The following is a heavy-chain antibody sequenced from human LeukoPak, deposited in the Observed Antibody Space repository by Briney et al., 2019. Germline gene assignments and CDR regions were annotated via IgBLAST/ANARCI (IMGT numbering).Heavy chain of an antibody. CDR2: IIPIFGTA. CDR3: ARPAYYYDSSGYYRRWFDP. CDR1: GGTFSSYA. D-gene: IGHD3-22*01. J-gene: IGHJ5*02. V-gene: IGHV1-69*13. Sequence: ASVKVSCKASGGTFSSYAISWVRQAPGQGLEWMGGIIPIFGTANYAQKFQGRVTITADESTSTAYMELSSLRSEDTAVYYCARPAYYYDSSGYYRRWFDPWGQGTLVTVSS.